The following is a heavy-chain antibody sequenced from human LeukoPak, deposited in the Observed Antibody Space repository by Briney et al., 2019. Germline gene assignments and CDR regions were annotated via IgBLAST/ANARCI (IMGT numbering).Heavy chain of an antibody. Sequence: SETLSLTCTVSGGSISSYYWSWIRQPPGKGLEWIGYIYYSGSTNYNPSLKSRVTISVDTSKNQFSLKLSSVTAADTAVYYCARDTRTGGYYYYGMDVWGQGTTVTVSS. CDR3: ARDTRTGGYYYYGMDV. CDR1: GGSISSYY. D-gene: IGHD3/OR15-3a*01. V-gene: IGHV4-59*01. J-gene: IGHJ6*02. CDR2: IYYSGST.